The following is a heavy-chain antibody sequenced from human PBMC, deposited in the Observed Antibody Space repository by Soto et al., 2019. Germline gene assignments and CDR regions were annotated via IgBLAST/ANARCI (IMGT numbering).Heavy chain of an antibody. CDR1: GGSISSSSYY. Sequence: SETLSLTCTVSGGSISSSSYYWGRIRQPPGKGLEWIGSIYYSGSTYYNPSLKSRVTISVDTSKNQFSLKLSAVTAADTAVYYCAREGGITMIVVVTPYGMDVWGQGTTVTVSS. D-gene: IGHD3-22*01. V-gene: IGHV4-39*02. CDR2: IYYSGST. CDR3: AREGGITMIVVVTPYGMDV. J-gene: IGHJ6*02.